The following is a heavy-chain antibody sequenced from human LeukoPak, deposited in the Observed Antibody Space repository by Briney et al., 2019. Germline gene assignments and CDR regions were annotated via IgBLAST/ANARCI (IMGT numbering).Heavy chain of an antibody. CDR2: IYYSGST. CDR3: ARQNYWYYYDSSEPLYYFDY. V-gene: IGHV4-39*01. J-gene: IGHJ4*02. Sequence: PSETLSLTCTVSGGSISSSSYYWGWIRQPPGKGLEWIGSIYYSGSTYYNPSLKSRVTISVDTSKNQFSLKLSSVTAADTAVYYCARQNYWYYYDSSEPLYYFDYWGQGTLVTV. D-gene: IGHD3-22*01. CDR1: GGSISSSSYY.